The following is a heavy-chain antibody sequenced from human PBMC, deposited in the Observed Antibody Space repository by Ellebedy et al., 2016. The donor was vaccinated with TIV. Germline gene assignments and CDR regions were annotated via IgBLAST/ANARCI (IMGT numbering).Heavy chain of an antibody. V-gene: IGHV3-11*01. D-gene: IGHD6-13*01. CDR1: GFTFSDYY. CDR3: ARLGVIAAAGASDY. J-gene: IGHJ4*02. Sequence: GESLKISCAASGFTFSDYYMSWIRRAPGKGLEWLSYISSSSGSTIYYADSVKGRFTISRDNAKNSLFLQMTSLRDEDTAVYYCARLGVIAAAGASDYWGQGTLVIVSS. CDR2: ISSSSGSTI.